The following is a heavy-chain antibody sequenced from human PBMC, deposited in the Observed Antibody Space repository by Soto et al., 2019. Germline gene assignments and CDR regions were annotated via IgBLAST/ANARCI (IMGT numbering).Heavy chain of an antibody. J-gene: IGHJ4*02. CDR2: ISYDGSHK. Sequence: PGGSLRLSCAASGFTFSSYGIHWVRQAPGKGLEWVAVISYDGSHKYYADSVKGRFTISRDNSKNTLYLQMNSLRAEDTAVYYCAKDGGRSSSYFDYWGQGT. V-gene: IGHV3-30*18. CDR1: GFTFSSYG. CDR3: AKDGGRSSSYFDY. D-gene: IGHD6-6*01.